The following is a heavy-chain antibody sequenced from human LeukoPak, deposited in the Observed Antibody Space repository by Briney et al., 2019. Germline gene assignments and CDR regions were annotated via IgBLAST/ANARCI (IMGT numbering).Heavy chain of an antibody. J-gene: IGHJ3*02. CDR2: ISGSGGNT. Sequence: GGSLRLSCAASGFTFTTYAMSWVRQASGKGLAWVSAISGSGGNTYYADSVKGRFTISRDNSKNTLYLQMNSLRDGDTAIYYCAKEVATYDFWSGPNAFDIWGQGTMVTVSS. V-gene: IGHV3-23*01. CDR3: AKEVATYDFWSGPNAFDI. D-gene: IGHD3-3*01. CDR1: GFTFTTYA.